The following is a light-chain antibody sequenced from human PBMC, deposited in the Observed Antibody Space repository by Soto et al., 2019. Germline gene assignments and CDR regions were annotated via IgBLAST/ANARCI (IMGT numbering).Light chain of an antibody. Sequence: QSVLTQPASVSGSPGQSITISCTGSSSDIGGYNYVSWYQQYPGEAPKLLIYEVAHRPSGIPDRFSGSKSGTSATLGITGLQTGDEADYYCGTWDSSLSAYVFGTGTKVTVL. CDR1: SSDIGGYNY. V-gene: IGLV2-14*01. CDR2: EVA. CDR3: GTWDSSLSAYV. J-gene: IGLJ1*01.